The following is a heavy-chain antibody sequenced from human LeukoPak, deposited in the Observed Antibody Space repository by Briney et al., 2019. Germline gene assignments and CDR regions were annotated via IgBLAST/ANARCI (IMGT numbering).Heavy chain of an antibody. D-gene: IGHD3-22*01. V-gene: IGHV6-1*01. CDR3: ARADDSSGYYPFDP. J-gene: IGHJ5*02. CDR2: TYYRSKWYN. Sequence: QTLSLTCAISGDSVSSNSAAWNWIRQSPSRGLEWLGRTYYRSKWYNDYAVSVKSRITINPDTSKNQFSLQLNSVTPEDTAVYYCARADDSSGYYPFDPWGQGTLVTVSS. CDR1: GDSVSSNSAA.